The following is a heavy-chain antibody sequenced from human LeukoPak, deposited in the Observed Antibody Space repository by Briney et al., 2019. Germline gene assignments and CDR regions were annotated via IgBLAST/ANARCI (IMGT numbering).Heavy chain of an antibody. CDR2: IKQDGTEK. V-gene: IGHV3-7*01. J-gene: IGHJ4*02. Sequence: PGGSLRLSCAASGFTFSSYAMNWVRQAPGKGLEWVANIKQDGTEKYYAASVKGRFTISRDNAKNSLYLQMDSLRVEDAAIYYCARDYGDFWGQGALVTVSS. CDR1: GFTFSSYA. CDR3: ARDYGDF. D-gene: IGHD3-10*01.